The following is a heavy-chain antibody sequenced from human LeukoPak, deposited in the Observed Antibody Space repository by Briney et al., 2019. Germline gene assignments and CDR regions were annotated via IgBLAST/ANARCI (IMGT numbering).Heavy chain of an antibody. V-gene: IGHV1-69*01. CDR3: ARLGRDGYKAGDY. CDR1: GGTFSCYA. J-gene: IGHJ4*02. Sequence: SVKVSCKASGGTFSCYAFSWVRQAPGQGLEWMGGSIPIFGTANYAQKFQGRVTITADESKSTAYMELSSLRSEDTAVYYCARLGRDGYKAGDYWGQGTLVTVSS. CDR2: SIPIFGTA. D-gene: IGHD5-24*01.